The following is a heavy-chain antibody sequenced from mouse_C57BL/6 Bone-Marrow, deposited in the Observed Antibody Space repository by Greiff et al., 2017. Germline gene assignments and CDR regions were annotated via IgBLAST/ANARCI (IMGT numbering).Heavy chain of an antibody. CDR1: GFTFSSYG. Sequence: EVKLQESGGDLVKPGGSLKLSCAASGFTFSSYGMSWVRQTPDKRLEWVATISRGGSYTYYPDSVKGRFTISRDNAKNPLYLQMSSLKSEDTAMYYCARHDSSGYTYWGQGTLVTVSA. J-gene: IGHJ3*01. V-gene: IGHV5-6*01. CDR3: ARHDSSGYTY. CDR2: ISRGGSYT. D-gene: IGHD3-2*02.